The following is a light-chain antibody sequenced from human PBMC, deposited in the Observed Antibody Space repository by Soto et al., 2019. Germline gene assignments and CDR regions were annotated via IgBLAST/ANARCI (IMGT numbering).Light chain of an antibody. J-gene: IGKJ4*01. CDR2: GAS. V-gene: IGKV3-20*01. CDR1: QSVSNGY. Sequence: DNVLTQSPGTPSFSPGEKATPSCRASQSVSNGYLAWYQQKPGQAPRLLIYGASSRATGIPDRFSGSGSGTDFTLSISSLQAGDVAVYYCQQYYSTPLTFGGGTKV. CDR3: QQYYSTPLT.